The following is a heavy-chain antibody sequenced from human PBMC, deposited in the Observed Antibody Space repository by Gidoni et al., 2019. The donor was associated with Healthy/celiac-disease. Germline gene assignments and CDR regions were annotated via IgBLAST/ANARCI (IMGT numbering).Heavy chain of an antibody. CDR2: IKSKTDGGTT. Sequence: EVQLVESVGGLVKPGGSIRLSCAASGFTFSNAWMSWVPQAPGKGLEWVGRIKSKTDGGTTDYAAPVKGRFTISRDDSKNTLYLQMNSLKTEDTAVYYCMLEKQQQPLTDNYYYYYYGMDVWGQGTTVTVSS. V-gene: IGHV3-15*01. J-gene: IGHJ6*02. D-gene: IGHD6-13*01. CDR1: GFTFSNAW. CDR3: MLEKQQQPLTDNYYYYYYGMDV.